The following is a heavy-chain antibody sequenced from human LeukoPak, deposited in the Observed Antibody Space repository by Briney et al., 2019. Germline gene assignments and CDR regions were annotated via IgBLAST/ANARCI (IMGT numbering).Heavy chain of an antibody. D-gene: IGHD3-3*01. J-gene: IGHJ5*02. V-gene: IGHV3-23*01. CDR2: ISGSGEST. Sequence: GGSLRLSCEGSGFIFSSYAMTWVRQAPGKGLQWVSSISGSGESTYYADSMKGRFTISRDNSKNTLSLQMNSLRAEDTAVYFCAKGWEFRVVIPAAVSWGQGTLVTVSS. CDR3: AKGWEFRVVIPAAVS. CDR1: GFIFSSYA.